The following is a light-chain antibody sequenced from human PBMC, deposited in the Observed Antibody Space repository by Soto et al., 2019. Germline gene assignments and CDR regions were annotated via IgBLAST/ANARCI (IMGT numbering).Light chain of an antibody. Sequence: DIQMTQSPSTLSASVGDRVTITCRASQSISSWLAWYQQKPGKAPKLLIYDASSLESGVPSRFSGSGSGAEFTLIFCSLQPDDFATYYCQQYNSYLWTFGQGTKVEIK. CDR2: DAS. CDR1: QSISSW. J-gene: IGKJ1*01. V-gene: IGKV1-5*01. CDR3: QQYNSYLWT.